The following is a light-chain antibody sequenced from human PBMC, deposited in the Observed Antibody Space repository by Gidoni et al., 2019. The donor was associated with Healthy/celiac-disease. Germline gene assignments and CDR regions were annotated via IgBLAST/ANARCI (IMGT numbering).Light chain of an antibody. CDR3: VLYMGSGISV. J-gene: IGLJ3*02. CDR2: STN. V-gene: IGLV8-61*01. Sequence: QTVVTKEPSFSVSPGGTVTLTCGLSSGSVSTSYDPSWYQQTPGQAPRTLIYSTNTRSSGVPDRFSGSILGNKAALTITGAQADDESDYYCVLYMGSGISVFGGGTKLTVL. CDR1: SGSVSTSYD.